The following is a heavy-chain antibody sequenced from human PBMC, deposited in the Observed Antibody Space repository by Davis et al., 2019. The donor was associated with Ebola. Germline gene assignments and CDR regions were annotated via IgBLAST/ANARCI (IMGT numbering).Heavy chain of an antibody. CDR3: AKKKTLWAAAATFDY. J-gene: IGHJ4*02. CDR2: ISGSGGST. V-gene: IGHV3-23*01. D-gene: IGHD6-13*01. CDR1: GFTFSSYA. Sequence: PGRSLRLSCAASGFTFSSYAMSWVRQAPGKGLEWVSAISGSGGSTYYADSVKGRFTISRDNSKNTLYLQMNSLRAEDTAVYYCAKKKTLWAAAATFDYWGQGTLVTVSS.